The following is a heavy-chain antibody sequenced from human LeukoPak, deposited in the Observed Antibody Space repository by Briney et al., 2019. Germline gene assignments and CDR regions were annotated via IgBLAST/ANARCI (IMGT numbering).Heavy chain of an antibody. D-gene: IGHD3-9*01. CDR1: GGSISSYY. V-gene: IGHV4-59*01. CDR3: ARGGYDILTGYLTYFDY. CDR2: IYYGGST. J-gene: IGHJ4*02. Sequence: SETLSLTCTVSGGSISSYYWSWIRQPPGKGLEWIGYIYYGGSTNYNPSLKSRVTISVDTSKNQFSLKLGSVTAADTAVYYCARGGYDILTGYLTYFDYWGQGTLVTVSS.